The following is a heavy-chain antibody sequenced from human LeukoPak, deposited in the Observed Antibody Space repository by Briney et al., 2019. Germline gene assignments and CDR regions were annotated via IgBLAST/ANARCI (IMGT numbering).Heavy chain of an antibody. V-gene: IGHV3-48*04. CDR2: ISSGGSSI. D-gene: IGHD6-13*01. J-gene: IGHJ4*02. CDR1: GFTFSSYS. CDR3: ARRTAGGRCFDY. Sequence: PGGSLRLSCAASGFTFSSYSMNWVRQAPGKGLEWISYISSGGSSISHADSVKGRFTISRDNAENSLYLQMNSLRAEDTAVYYCARRTAGGRCFDYWGQGTLVTVSS.